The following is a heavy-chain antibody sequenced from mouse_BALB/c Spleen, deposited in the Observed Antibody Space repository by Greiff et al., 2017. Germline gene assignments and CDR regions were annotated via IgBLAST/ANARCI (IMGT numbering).Heavy chain of an antibody. V-gene: IGHV1-54*01. J-gene: IGHJ4*01. CDR2: INPGSGGT. CDR1: GYAFTNYL. D-gene: IGHD2-1*01. Sequence: VKLQQSGAELVRPGTSVKVSCKASGYAFTNYLIEWVKQRPGQGLEWIGVINPGSGGTNYNEKFKGKATLTADKSSSTAYMQLSSLTSDDSAVYFCARSIYYGKGAMDYWGQGTSVTVSS. CDR3: ARSIYYGKGAMDY.